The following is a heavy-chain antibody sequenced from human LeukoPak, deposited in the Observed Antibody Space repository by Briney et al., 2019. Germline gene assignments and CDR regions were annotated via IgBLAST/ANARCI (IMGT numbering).Heavy chain of an antibody. CDR2: ISGSGGST. D-gene: IGHD2-2*01. Sequence: GGTLRLSCAASGFTFSSYGMSWVRQAPGKGLEWVSAISGSGGSTYYADSVKGRFTISRDNSRNTLYLQMNSLRAEDTAVYYCAKVRTVVPAAFDYWGQGTLVTVSS. CDR3: AKVRTVVPAAFDY. CDR1: GFTFSSYG. J-gene: IGHJ4*02. V-gene: IGHV3-23*01.